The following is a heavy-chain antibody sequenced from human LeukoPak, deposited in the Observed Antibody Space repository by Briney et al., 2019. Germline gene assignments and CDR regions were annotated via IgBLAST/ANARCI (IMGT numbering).Heavy chain of an antibody. CDR1: GFTFDDYG. D-gene: IGHD3-3*01. CDR3: AREATILGVVRHFDY. V-gene: IGHV3-20*01. Sequence: GGSLRLSCAASGFTFDDYGMSWVRQAPGKALEWVSGINWNGGSTGYADSVKGRFTISRDNAKNSLYLQMNSLRAEDTALYHCAREATILGVVRHFDYWGQGTLVTVSS. J-gene: IGHJ4*02. CDR2: INWNGGST.